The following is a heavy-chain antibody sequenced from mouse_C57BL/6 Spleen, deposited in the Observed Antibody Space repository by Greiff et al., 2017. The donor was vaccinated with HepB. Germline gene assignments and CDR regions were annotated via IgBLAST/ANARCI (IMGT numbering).Heavy chain of an antibody. CDR2: IWTGGGT. CDR3: ARQAHYVQGYFDY. Sequence: VMLVESGPGLVAPSQSLSITCTVSGFSLTSYAISWVRQPPGKGLEWLGVIWTGGGTNYNSALKSRLSISKDNSKSQVFLKMNSLQTDDTARYYCARQAHYVQGYFDYWGQGTTLTVSS. J-gene: IGHJ2*01. CDR1: GFSLTSYA. D-gene: IGHD1-1*01. V-gene: IGHV2-9-1*01.